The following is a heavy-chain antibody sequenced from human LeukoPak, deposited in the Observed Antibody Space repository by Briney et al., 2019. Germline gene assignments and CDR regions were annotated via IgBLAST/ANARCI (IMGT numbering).Heavy chain of an antibody. CDR2: TYYRSKWYN. V-gene: IGHV6-1*01. J-gene: IGHJ5*02. CDR3: AREDEVGNTWSWFDP. Sequence: SQTLSLTCAISGDSVSSNSAAWNWIRQCPSSGLGWLGRTYYRSKWYNDYAVSVRSRININPDTSKNQFSLQLNSVTPEDTAVYYCAREDEVGNTWSWFDPWGQGTPVTVSS. D-gene: IGHD1-26*01. CDR1: GDSVSSNSAA.